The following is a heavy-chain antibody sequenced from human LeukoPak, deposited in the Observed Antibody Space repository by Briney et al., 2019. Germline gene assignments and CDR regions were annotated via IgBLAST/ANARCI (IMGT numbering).Heavy chain of an antibody. CDR3: ARDSDDILTGYYSGSADYYYYNGMDV. CDR2: IIPIFGTA. Sequence: SVKVSCKASGGTFSSYAISWVRQAPGQGLEWMGGIIPIFGTANYAQKFQGRVTITADKSTSTAYMELSSLRSEDTAVYYCARDSDDILTGYYSGSADYYYYNGMDVWGKGTTVTVSS. D-gene: IGHD3-9*01. CDR1: GGTFSSYA. V-gene: IGHV1-69*06. J-gene: IGHJ6*04.